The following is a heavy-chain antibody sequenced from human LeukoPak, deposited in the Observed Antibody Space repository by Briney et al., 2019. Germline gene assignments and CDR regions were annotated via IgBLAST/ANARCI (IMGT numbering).Heavy chain of an antibody. D-gene: IGHD3-16*02. CDR2: IKQDGSEK. CDR1: GFTFSSYW. Sequence: GGSLRLSCAASGFTFSSYWMSWVRQAPGKGLEWVAHIKQDGSEKYYVDSVKGRFTISRDNAKNSLYLQMNSLRAEDTAVYYCARDGGYDYVRGSYRYGGYFDYWGQGTLVTVSS. V-gene: IGHV3-7*03. J-gene: IGHJ4*02. CDR3: ARDGGYDYVRGSYRYGGYFDY.